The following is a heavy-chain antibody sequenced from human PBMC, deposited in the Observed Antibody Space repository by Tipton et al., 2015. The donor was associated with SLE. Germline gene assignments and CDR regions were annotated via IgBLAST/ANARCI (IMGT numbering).Heavy chain of an antibody. V-gene: IGHV3-7*01. D-gene: IGHD1-26*01. CDR1: GFTFSSNW. Sequence: SLRLSCVASGFTFSSNWMSWVRQTPGKGLEWVANIKEDGRDKYYVDSVKGRFTISRDNAKNSLYLQMNSLSAEDTAVYYCARDGGSLEDYMDVWGKGTTVTVSS. CDR3: ARDGGSLEDYMDV. J-gene: IGHJ6*03. CDR2: IKEDGRDK.